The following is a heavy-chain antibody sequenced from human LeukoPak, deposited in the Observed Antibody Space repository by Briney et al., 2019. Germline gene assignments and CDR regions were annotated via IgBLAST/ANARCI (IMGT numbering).Heavy chain of an antibody. Sequence: GGSLRLSCAASGFTFSSYAMSWVRQAPGKGLEGVSAISGSGGSTYYADSVKGRFTISRDNSKNTLYLQMNSLRAEDTAVYYCAKAHYDFWSGYWVFDYWGQGTLVTVSS. D-gene: IGHD3-3*01. CDR2: ISGSGGST. J-gene: IGHJ4*02. V-gene: IGHV3-23*01. CDR3: AKAHYDFWSGYWVFDY. CDR1: GFTFSSYA.